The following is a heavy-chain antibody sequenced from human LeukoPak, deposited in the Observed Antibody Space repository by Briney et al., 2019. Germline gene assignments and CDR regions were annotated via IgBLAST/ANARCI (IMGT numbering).Heavy chain of an antibody. CDR1: GYTFTSYY. CDR2: INPSGGST. Sequence: ASVKVSCKASGYTFTSYYMHWVRQAPGQGLEWMGIINPSGGSTSYAQEFQGRVTMTRDTSTSTVYMELSSLRSEDTAVYYCARVAYCGGDCYPNYFDYWGQGTLVTVSS. D-gene: IGHD2-21*02. CDR3: ARVAYCGGDCYPNYFDY. V-gene: IGHV1-46*01. J-gene: IGHJ4*02.